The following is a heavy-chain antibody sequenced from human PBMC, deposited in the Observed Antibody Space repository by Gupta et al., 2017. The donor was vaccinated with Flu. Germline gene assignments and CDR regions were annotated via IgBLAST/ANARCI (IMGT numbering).Heavy chain of an antibody. J-gene: IGHJ6*03. CDR3: ARDRFCTGRSCSDPGGSYYYYYMDV. V-gene: IGHV1-69*06. CDR2: IIPLLDTP. Sequence: VQLVQSGAEVKKPGSSVRVSCKASGGIFSSYAISWVRQAPGQGLEWMGGIIPLLDTPTYAQRFQGRVTITADKSTSTAYMELSSLRSEDTAVYFCARDRFCTGRSCSDPGGSYYYYYMDVWGKGTSVSVAS. CDR1: GGIFSSYA. D-gene: IGHD2-15*01.